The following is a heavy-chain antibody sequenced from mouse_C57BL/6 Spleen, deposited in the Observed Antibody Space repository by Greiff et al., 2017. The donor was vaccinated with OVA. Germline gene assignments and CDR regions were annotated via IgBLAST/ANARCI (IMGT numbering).Heavy chain of an antibody. CDR2: IYPGDGDT. V-gene: IGHV1-82*01. CDR3: ARQGVITTVASYAMDY. CDR1: GYAFSSSW. J-gene: IGHJ4*01. Sequence: VQLQQSGTELVKPGASVKISCKASGYAFSSSWMNWVKQRPGKGLEWIGRIYPGDGDTNYNGKFKVKATLTADKASSTAYMQLSSLTSEDSAVYFCARQGVITTVASYAMDYWGQGTSVTVSS. D-gene: IGHD1-1*01.